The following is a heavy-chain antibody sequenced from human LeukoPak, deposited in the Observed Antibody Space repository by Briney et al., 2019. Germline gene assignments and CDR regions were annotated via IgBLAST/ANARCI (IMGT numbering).Heavy chain of an antibody. D-gene: IGHD3-10*01. V-gene: IGHV3-48*02. Sequence: GGSLRLSCAASGFTFSSYSMNWVRQAPGKGLEWVSYISSSSRSIYYADSVRGRFTISRDNAKNSLYLQMNSLRDEDTAVYYCARDPDAVYGSGSYYSDYWGQGTLVTVSS. J-gene: IGHJ4*02. CDR2: ISSSSRSI. CDR3: ARDPDAVYGSGSYYSDY. CDR1: GFTFSSYS.